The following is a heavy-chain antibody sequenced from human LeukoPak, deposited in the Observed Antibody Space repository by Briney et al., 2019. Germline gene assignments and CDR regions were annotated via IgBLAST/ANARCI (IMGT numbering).Heavy chain of an antibody. Sequence: ASVKVSCKASGYTFTGYYMHWVRQAPGQGLEWMGGINPSGGSTSYAQKFQGRLTMTRDTSTSTVYMELSSLRSEDTAVYYCARDRGEGYYFDYWGQGTLVTVSS. CDR1: GYTFTGYY. V-gene: IGHV1-46*01. J-gene: IGHJ4*02. D-gene: IGHD3-10*01. CDR2: INPSGGST. CDR3: ARDRGEGYYFDY.